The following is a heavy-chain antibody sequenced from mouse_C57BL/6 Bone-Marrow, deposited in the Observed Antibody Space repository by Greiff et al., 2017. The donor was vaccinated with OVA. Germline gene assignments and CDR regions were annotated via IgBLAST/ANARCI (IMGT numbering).Heavy chain of an antibody. Sequence: EVHLVESGGDLVKPGGSLKLSCAASGFTFSSYGMSWVRQTPYMRLEWVATISSGGSYTYYPDSVKGRFTIYRDHAKNTLYLQMSSLKSDGAAMYCCAREADYYDYDGYFDVWGTGTAVTVAS. CDR2: ISSGGSYT. J-gene: IGHJ1*03. D-gene: IGHD2-4*01. CDR1: GFTFSSYG. CDR3: AREADYYDYDGYFDV. V-gene: IGHV5-6*01.